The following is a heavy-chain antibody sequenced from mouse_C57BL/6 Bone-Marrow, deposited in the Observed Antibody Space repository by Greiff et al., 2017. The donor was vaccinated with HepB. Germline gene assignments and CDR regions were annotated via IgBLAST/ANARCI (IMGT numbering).Heavy chain of an antibody. V-gene: IGHV1-53*01. CDR3: ARRITTVPAYYAMDY. Sequence: QVQLQQPGAELVKPGASVKLSCKASGYTFTSYWMHWVKQRPGQGLEWIGNINPSNGGTNYNEKFKSKATLTVDKSSSTAYMQLSSLTSEDSAVYYCARRITTVPAYYAMDYWGQGTSVTVSS. J-gene: IGHJ4*01. CDR1: GYTFTSYW. CDR2: INPSNGGT. D-gene: IGHD1-1*01.